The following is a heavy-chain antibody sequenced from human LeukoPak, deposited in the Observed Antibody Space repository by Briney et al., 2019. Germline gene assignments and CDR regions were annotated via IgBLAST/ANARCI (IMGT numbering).Heavy chain of an antibody. CDR3: ASSNTNGYSSGWYAWFDP. Sequence: PSETLSLTCTVSGGSISSYYWSWIRQPPGKGLEWIGYIYYSGSTKYNPSLKSRVSISVDTSKNQFSLKLSSATAADTAVYYCASSNTNGYSSGWYAWFDPWGQGTLVTVSS. J-gene: IGHJ5*02. CDR2: IYYSGST. V-gene: IGHV4-59*01. CDR1: GGSISSYY. D-gene: IGHD6-19*01.